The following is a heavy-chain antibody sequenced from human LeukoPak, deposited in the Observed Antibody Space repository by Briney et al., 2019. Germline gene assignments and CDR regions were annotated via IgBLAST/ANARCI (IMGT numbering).Heavy chain of an antibody. V-gene: IGHV1-18*01. Sequence: GASVKVSCKTSGYTFNNYGITWVRQVPGGGLENMGWVSAYKNKATVAQKFQGRLTMTTDTSTATAFMELGSLTSDDTAVYFCARLFDDGTSDTLPLGYWGQGTLVTVSS. CDR1: GYTFNNYG. D-gene: IGHD1-14*01. J-gene: IGHJ4*02. CDR3: ARLFDDGTSDTLPLGY. CDR2: VSAYKNKA.